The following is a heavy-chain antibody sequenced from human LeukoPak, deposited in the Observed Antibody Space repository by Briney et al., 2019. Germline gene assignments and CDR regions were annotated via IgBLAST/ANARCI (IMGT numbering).Heavy chain of an antibody. CDR2: IKSKTDGGTT. CDR3: TTLQWLALYYFDY. D-gene: IGHD6-19*01. V-gene: IGHV3-15*01. J-gene: IGHJ4*02. CDR1: GFTFSNAW. Sequence: GGSLRLSCAASGFTFSNAWMSWVRQAPGKGLEWVGRIKSKTDGGTTDYAAPVKGRFTISRDDSKSTLYLQMNSLKTEDTAVYYCTTLQWLALYYFDYWGQGTLVTVSS.